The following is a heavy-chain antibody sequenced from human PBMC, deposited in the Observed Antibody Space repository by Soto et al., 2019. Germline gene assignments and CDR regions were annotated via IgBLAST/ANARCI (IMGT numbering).Heavy chain of an antibody. Sequence: GASVKVSCKASGYTFTSYGISWVRQAPGQGPEWMGWISAYNGNTNYAQKLQGRVTMTTDTSTSTAYMELRSLRSDDTAVYYCARDRLGSSGWYWYYYYGMDVWGQGTTVTVSS. CDR1: GYTFTSYG. J-gene: IGHJ6*02. V-gene: IGHV1-18*01. CDR3: ARDRLGSSGWYWYYYYGMDV. CDR2: ISAYNGNT. D-gene: IGHD6-19*01.